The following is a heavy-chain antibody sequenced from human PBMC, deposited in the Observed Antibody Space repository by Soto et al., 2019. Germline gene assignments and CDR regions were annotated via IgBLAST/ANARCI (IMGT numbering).Heavy chain of an antibody. CDR1: GGTFSSYT. CDR2: IIPILGIA. V-gene: IGHV1-69*02. D-gene: IGHD4-17*01. Sequence: GASVKVSCKASGGTFSSYTISWVRQAPGQGLEWMGRIIPILGIANYAQKFQGRVTITADKSTSTAYMELNSLRAEDTAVYYCATILTTMTPEEHYYYGFDVWGQGTTVTVSS. CDR3: ATILTTMTPEEHYYYGFDV. J-gene: IGHJ6*02.